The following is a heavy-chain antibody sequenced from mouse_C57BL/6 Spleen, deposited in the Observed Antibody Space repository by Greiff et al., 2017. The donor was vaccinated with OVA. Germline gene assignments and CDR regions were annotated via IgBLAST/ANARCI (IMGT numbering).Heavy chain of an antibody. CDR2: IWSGGST. CDR3: ARSYGNRDYYAMDY. D-gene: IGHD2-1*01. J-gene: IGHJ4*01. V-gene: IGHV2-2*01. CDR1: GFSLTSYG. Sequence: VKLVESGPGLVQPSQSLSITCTVSGFSLTSYGVHWVRQSPGKGLEWLGVIWSGGSTDYNAAFISGLSISKDNSKSQVFFKMNTLQADDTAIYYCARSYGNRDYYAMDYWGQGTSVTVSS.